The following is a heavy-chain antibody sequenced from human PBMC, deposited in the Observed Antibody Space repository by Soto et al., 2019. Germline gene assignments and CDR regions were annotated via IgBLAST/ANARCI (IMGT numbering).Heavy chain of an antibody. D-gene: IGHD1-26*01. CDR3: ARGEWELQTPFDY. J-gene: IGHJ4*02. CDR1: GGSFSGYY. Sequence: SETLSLTCAVYGGSFSGYYWSWIRQPPGKGLEWIGEINHSGSTNYNPSLKSRVTISVDTSKNQFSLKLSSVTAADTAVYYCARGEWELQTPFDYWGQGTLVTVSS. V-gene: IGHV4-34*01. CDR2: INHSGST.